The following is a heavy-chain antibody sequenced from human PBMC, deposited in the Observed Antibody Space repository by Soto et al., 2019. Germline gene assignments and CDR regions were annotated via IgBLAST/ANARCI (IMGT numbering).Heavy chain of an antibody. CDR2: IGGGDGTT. CDR3: VRDYVMDV. Sequence: GGSLRLSCAASGFTFTNFAMSWVRQAPGKGLEWVSTIGGGDGTTYYADSVKGRFTISRDNAKNSLHLQMNSLRAEDTAVYYCVRDYVMDVWGQGTTVTVSS. J-gene: IGHJ6*02. CDR1: GFTFTNFA. V-gene: IGHV3-23*01.